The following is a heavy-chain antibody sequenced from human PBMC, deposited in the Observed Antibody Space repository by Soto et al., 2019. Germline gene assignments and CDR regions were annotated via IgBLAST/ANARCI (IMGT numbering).Heavy chain of an antibody. CDR2: INAGNGNT. CDR1: GYTFTSYA. D-gene: IGHD3-22*01. Sequence: GASVKVSCKASGYTFTSYAMHWVRQAPGQRLEWMGWINAGNGNTKYSQKFQGRVTITRDTSASTAYMELSSLRSEDTAVYYCARGDDSSGYYYDYWGQGTLVTVSS. V-gene: IGHV1-3*01. CDR3: ARGDDSSGYYYDY. J-gene: IGHJ4*02.